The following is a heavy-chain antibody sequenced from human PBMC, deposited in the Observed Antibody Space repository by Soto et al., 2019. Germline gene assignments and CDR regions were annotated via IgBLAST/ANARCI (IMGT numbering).Heavy chain of an antibody. CDR2: IYHRGNS. CDR1: GDSVDSNNW. V-gene: IGHV4-4*02. CDR3: ARVGYCGGNCYSGYHGLDV. Sequence: QVQLEESGPGLMKPSETLSLTCTVSGDSVDSNNWWGWVRQVPGKGLEWIGEIYHRGNSIYNPSLKSPVSISVDTSKNQFSLKLTSVTAADTGIYYCARVGYCGGNCYSGYHGLDVWGPGTTV. D-gene: IGHD2-21*02. J-gene: IGHJ6*02.